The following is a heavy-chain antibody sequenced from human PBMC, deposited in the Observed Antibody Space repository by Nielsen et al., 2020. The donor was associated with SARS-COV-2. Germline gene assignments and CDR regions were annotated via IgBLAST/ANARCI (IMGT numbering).Heavy chain of an antibody. J-gene: IGHJ4*02. CDR1: GFTFSSFG. CDR3: AKSNVVRGIIGYYFEY. D-gene: IGHD3-10*01. CDR2: ISFDGSNT. V-gene: IGHV3-30*18. Sequence: GGSLRLSCAASGFTFSSFGMYWVRQAPGKGLEWVAVISFDGSNTYYADSVKGRFTISRDNFKNTLYLQMNSLRTEDTAVYYCAKSNVVRGIIGYYFEYWGRGTLVTVSS.